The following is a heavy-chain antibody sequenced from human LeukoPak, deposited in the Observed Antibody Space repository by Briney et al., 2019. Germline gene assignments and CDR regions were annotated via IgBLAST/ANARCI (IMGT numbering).Heavy chain of an antibody. D-gene: IGHD5-18*01. J-gene: IGHJ4*02. CDR2: TPFDGSNK. CDR1: GFTFSTYG. Sequence: GGSLRLSCAASGFTFSTYGIHWVRQAPGKGLEWVAFTPFDGSNKYYADSMKGRFTISRDNSKNTLYLQMSSLRAEDTAMYYCAKASGPWNSYGPFDYWGQGTLVTVSS. V-gene: IGHV3-30*02. CDR3: AKASGPWNSYGPFDY.